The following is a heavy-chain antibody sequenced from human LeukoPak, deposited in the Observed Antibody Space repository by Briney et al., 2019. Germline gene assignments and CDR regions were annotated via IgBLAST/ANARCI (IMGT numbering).Heavy chain of an antibody. CDR1: GGSISSSSYY. CDR2: IYYSGST. D-gene: IGHD6-13*01. CDR3: ARQRRAAGAGY. Sequence: SETLSLTCTVSGGSISSSSYYWGWIRQPPGKGLEWIGGIYYSGSTYYNPSLKSRVTISVDTSKNQFSLKLSSVTAADTAVYYCARQRRAAGAGYWGQGTLVTVSS. V-gene: IGHV4-39*01. J-gene: IGHJ4*02.